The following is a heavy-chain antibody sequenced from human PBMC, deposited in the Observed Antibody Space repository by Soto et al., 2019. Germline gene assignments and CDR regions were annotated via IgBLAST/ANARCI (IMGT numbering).Heavy chain of an antibody. D-gene: IGHD3-10*01. CDR1: GASINSGDYY. Sequence: SDTLSLSCTVSGASINSGDYYWVWIRQPPGEGLEGMWHSYYSGSNYYNPSLKSRAGISVDSSKRQVSLKLTSVTDADPAVYFCARILMNYYRLDSWGQGAMVKVSS. V-gene: IGHV4-30-4*02. J-gene: IGHJ5*01. CDR3: ARILMNYYRLDS. CDR2: SYYSGSN.